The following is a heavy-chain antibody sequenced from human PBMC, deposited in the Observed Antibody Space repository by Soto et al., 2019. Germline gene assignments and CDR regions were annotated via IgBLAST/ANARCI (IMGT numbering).Heavy chain of an antibody. D-gene: IGHD6-6*01. Sequence: PSEPMSLTCTVAGGSISSSSYYWGWFSQPPGKGLEWIGSIYYSGTTYSNPSLKSRVTISVDTSKSQFSLKLSSVTAADTAVYYCARVISSSSSLGLRYYYYGMDVWGQGTTVTVSS. J-gene: IGHJ6*02. CDR3: ARVISSSSSLGLRYYYYGMDV. CDR1: GGSISSSSYY. V-gene: IGHV4-39*01. CDR2: IYYSGTT.